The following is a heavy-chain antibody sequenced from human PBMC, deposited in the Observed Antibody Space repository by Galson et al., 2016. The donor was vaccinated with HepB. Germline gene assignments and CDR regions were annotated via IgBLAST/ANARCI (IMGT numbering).Heavy chain of an antibody. V-gene: IGHV3-7*03. CDR1: GFSFSRYW. J-gene: IGHJ5*02. D-gene: IGHD3-3*01. CDR3: ARENFWKLDQ. Sequence: LRLSCAASGFSFSRYWMAWVRQAPGKGLAWVGNIRADGTANDYVGSVKGRFTMSRDNAQKSLFLQMTSLRVEDTAVYYCARENFWKLDQWGQGTLVTVSS. CDR2: IRADGTAN.